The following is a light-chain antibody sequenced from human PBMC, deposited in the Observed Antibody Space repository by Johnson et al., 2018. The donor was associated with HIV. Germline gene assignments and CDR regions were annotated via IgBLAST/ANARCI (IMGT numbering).Light chain of an antibody. CDR3: GTWDNGLITYV. J-gene: IGLJ1*01. CDR2: DNN. V-gene: IGLV1-51*01. Sequence: QSVLTQPPSVSAAPGQKVTISCSGSSSNIGNNYVSWYQQLPGTAPKLLIYDNNKRPSGIPDRFSGSKSGTSATLVITGLQTGDEADYYCGTWDNGLITYVFGTGTKVTVL. CDR1: SSNIGNNY.